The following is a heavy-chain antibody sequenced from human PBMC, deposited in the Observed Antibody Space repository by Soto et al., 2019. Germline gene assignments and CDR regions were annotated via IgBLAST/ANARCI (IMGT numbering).Heavy chain of an antibody. J-gene: IGHJ4*02. D-gene: IGHD3-22*01. CDR3: AKVFYYYDSSGSYYFDY. Sequence: GGSLRLSCAASGFTFSSYAVSWVRQAPGKXPEWISSISGSGSTIYYADSVKGRFTISRDNSKNTLYLQMSSLRAEDTAVYYCAKVFYYYDSSGSYYFDYWGQGTLVTGSS. CDR1: GFTFSSYA. V-gene: IGHV3-23*01. CDR2: ISGSGSTI.